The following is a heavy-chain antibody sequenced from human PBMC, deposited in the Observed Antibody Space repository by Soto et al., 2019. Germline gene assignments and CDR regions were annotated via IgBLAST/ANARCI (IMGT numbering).Heavy chain of an antibody. Sequence: SVKVSCKASGGTFSSYTISWVRQAPGQGLEWMGRIIPILGIANYAQKFQGRVTITADKSTSTAYMELSSLRSEDTAVYYCARGPSIAAHNWFDPWGQGTLVTVS. D-gene: IGHD6-6*01. CDR1: GGTFSSYT. CDR3: ARGPSIAAHNWFDP. J-gene: IGHJ5*02. V-gene: IGHV1-69*02. CDR2: IIPILGIA.